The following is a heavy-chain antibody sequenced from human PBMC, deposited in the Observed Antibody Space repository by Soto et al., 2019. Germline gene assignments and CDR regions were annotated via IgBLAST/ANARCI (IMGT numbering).Heavy chain of an antibody. CDR2: IYSGGRN. J-gene: IGHJ4*02. CDR3: ARGSSRWEY. Sequence: GTVSLNCALAGGSISSIKWSWIRQPAGKGLEWIGGIYSGGRNNYNPSLKSRVTMSVDTSTNQLSLRLGSVTAADTAMYYCARGSSRWEYWGQGTLVTVSS. V-gene: IGHV4-4*07. CDR1: GGSISSIK. D-gene: IGHD6-13*01.